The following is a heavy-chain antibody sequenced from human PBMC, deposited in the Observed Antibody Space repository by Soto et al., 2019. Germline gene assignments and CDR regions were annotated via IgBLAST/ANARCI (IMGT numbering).Heavy chain of an antibody. V-gene: IGHV1-24*01. CDR2: FDPEDGET. CDR1: GYTLTELS. J-gene: IGHJ4*02. CDR3: ATALGLVIGYFDY. D-gene: IGHD3-10*01. Sequence: VASVKVSCKVSGYTLTELSMHWVRQAPGKGLEWMGGFDPEDGETIYAQKFQGRVTMTEDTSTDTAYMELSSLRSEDTAVYYCATALGLVIGYFDYWGQGTLVTVSS.